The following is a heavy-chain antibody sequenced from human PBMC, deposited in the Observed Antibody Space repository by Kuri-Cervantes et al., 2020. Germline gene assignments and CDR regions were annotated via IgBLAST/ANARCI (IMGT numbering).Heavy chain of an antibody. CDR2: INHSGST. D-gene: IGHD6-19*01. CDR3: ARDRHSSGWQDWYFDL. V-gene: IGHV4-34*01. CDR1: GGSFSGYY. Sequence: SETLSLTCAVYGGSFSGYYWSWIRQPPGKGLEWIGEINHSGSTNYNPSLKSRVTISVDTSKNQFSLKLSSVTAADTAVYYCARDRHSSGWQDWYFDLWGRGTLVTVSS. J-gene: IGHJ2*01.